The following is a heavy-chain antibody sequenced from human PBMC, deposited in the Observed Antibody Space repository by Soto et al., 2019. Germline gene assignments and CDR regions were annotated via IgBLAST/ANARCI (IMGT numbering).Heavy chain of an antibody. CDR3: ARSSGFYYVDY. CDR1: GYTFTSYA. Sequence: QVQLVQSGAEVKKPGDSVKVSCKASGYTFTSYAMHWGRQAPGQRLEWLGWINAGNGQTKYSQKLQGRVTITRDTSASTAYMELTSLRSEGTAVYYCARSSGFYYVDYWGQGTLVTVSS. D-gene: IGHD3-22*01. V-gene: IGHV1-3*01. J-gene: IGHJ4*02. CDR2: INAGNGQT.